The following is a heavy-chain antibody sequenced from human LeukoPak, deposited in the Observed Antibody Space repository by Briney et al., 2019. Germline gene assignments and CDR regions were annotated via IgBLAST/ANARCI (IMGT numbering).Heavy chain of an antibody. CDR1: GFTFSNAW. D-gene: IGHD6-13*01. V-gene: IGHV3-15*01. J-gene: IGHJ6*03. CDR2: MKSKTDGGTA. CDR3: TTALGTTRPPGIAAEGYYYMAV. Sequence: PGRSLRLSCAASGFTFSNAWMSWVRQAPGKWMEWDGRMKSKTDGGTADYAAHVKGRFTISRDDSKNTLYLQMNSLKTEDTAVYYCTTALGTTRPPGIAAEGYYYMAVGGKGTTLTVSS.